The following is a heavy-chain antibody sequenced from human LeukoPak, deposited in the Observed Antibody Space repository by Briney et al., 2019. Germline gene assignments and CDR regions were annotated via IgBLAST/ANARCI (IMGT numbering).Heavy chain of an antibody. J-gene: IGHJ4*02. V-gene: IGHV1-2*06. Sequence: ASVKVSCKASGYTFTGYCMHWVRQAPGQGLEWMGRINPNSGGTNYAQKFQGRVTMTRDTSISTACMELSRLRSDDTAVYYCARAADSGSTYYFDYWGQGTLVTVSS. CDR2: INPNSGGT. CDR1: GYTFTGYC. D-gene: IGHD3-22*01. CDR3: ARAADSGSTYYFDY.